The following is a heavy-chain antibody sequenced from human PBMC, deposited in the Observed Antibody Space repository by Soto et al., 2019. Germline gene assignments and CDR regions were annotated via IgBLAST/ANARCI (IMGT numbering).Heavy chain of an antibody. CDR2: MNPNSGNT. J-gene: IGHJ5*02. CDR3: ARGSSRYNWFDP. Sequence: GASVKVSCKASGYTFTSYDINWVRQATGQGLEWMGWMNPNSGNTGYAQKFQGRVTMTRNTSISTAYMELSSLRSEDTAVYYCARGSSRYNWFDPWGQGTLVTVSS. D-gene: IGHD6-13*01. CDR1: GYTFTSYD. V-gene: IGHV1-8*01.